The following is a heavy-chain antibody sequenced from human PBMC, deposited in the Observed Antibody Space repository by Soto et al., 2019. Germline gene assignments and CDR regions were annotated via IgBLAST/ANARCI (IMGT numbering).Heavy chain of an antibody. CDR2: ISDSGGST. CDR3: AKDKPAAGSQWLVPI. CDR1: GFTFSSCA. V-gene: IGHV3-23*01. Sequence: GGSPRLSCAASGFTFSSCAMTWVRQAPGMGLQWVSAISDSGGSTYYADSVRGRFTISRDNSKNTLYLQLNSLGAEDTAVYYCAKDKPAAGSQWLVPIWGRGTLVTVSS. D-gene: IGHD6-19*01. J-gene: IGHJ4*02.